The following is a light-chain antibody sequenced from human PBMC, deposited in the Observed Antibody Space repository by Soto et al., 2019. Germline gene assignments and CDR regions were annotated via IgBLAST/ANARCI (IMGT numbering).Light chain of an antibody. Sequence: QSVLTQPPSVSGAPGQRVTISCTGSSSNIGAGYDVHWYQQLPGTAPKLPIYGNSNRPSGVPDRFSGSKSGTSASLAITGRQAEDEADYYGQSYDSSLSGWVFGGGTKLTVL. CDR3: QSYDSSLSGWV. CDR1: SSNIGAGYD. J-gene: IGLJ3*02. CDR2: GNS. V-gene: IGLV1-40*01.